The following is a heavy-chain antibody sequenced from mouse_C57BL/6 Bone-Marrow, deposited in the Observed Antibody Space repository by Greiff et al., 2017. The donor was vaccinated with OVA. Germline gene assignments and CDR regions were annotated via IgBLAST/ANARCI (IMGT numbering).Heavy chain of an antibody. J-gene: IGHJ4*01. Sequence: VKLMESGPELVKPGASVKLSCKASGYTFTSYWITWVKQRPGQGLEWIGDIYPGSGSTNYNEKFKSKATLTVDTSSSTAYMQLSSLTSEDSAVYYCARSGDYYAMDYWGQGTSVTVSS. CDR1: GYTFTSYW. CDR2: IYPGSGST. D-gene: IGHD3-1*01. V-gene: IGHV1-55*01. CDR3: ARSGDYYAMDY.